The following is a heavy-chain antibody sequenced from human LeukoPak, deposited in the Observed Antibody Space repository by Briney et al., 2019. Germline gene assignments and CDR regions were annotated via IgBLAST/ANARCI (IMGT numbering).Heavy chain of an antibody. CDR2: IDWNGGST. D-gene: IGHD2-2*01. V-gene: IGHV3-20*04. J-gene: IGHJ4*02. CDR3: ARGLGDIVVVPAATPDY. Sequence: GGSLRLSCAASGFTFDDYGMSWVRQAPGKGLEWVSGIDWNGGSTGYADSLKGRFTISRDNAKNSLYLQMNSLRAEDTALYYCARGLGDIVVVPAATPDYWGQGTLVTVSS. CDR1: GFTFDDYG.